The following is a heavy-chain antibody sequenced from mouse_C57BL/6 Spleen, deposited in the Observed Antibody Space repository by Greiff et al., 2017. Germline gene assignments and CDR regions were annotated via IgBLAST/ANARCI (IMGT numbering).Heavy chain of an antibody. CDR1: GYTFTSYW. Sequence: QVQLKQPGAELVKPGASVKLSCKASGYTFTSYWMHWVKQRPGQGLEWIGMIHPNSGSTNYNEKFKSKATLTVDKSSSTAYMQLSSLTSEDSAVYYCAIFYYYGSSFDYWGQGTTLTVSS. V-gene: IGHV1-64*01. D-gene: IGHD1-1*01. CDR3: AIFYYYGSSFDY. CDR2: IHPNSGST. J-gene: IGHJ2*01.